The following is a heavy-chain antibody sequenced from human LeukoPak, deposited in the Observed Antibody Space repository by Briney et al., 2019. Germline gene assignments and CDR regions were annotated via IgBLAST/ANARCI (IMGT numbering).Heavy chain of an antibody. V-gene: IGHV3-66*02. D-gene: IGHD3-10*01. CDR3: AKNLRGITMVRGVIDAFDI. CDR1: GLTFGAYV. Sequence: PGGSLRLSCAASGLTFGAYVMSWFRQAPGKGLEWVSVIYSGGSTYCADSVKGRFTISRDNSKNTLFLQINSLRGEDTAVYYCAKNLRGITMVRGVIDAFDIWGQGTMVTVSS. CDR2: IYSGGST. J-gene: IGHJ3*02.